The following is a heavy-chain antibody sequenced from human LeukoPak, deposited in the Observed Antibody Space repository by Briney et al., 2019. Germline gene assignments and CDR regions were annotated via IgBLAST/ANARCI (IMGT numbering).Heavy chain of an antibody. CDR3: ARRQPFDY. CDR1: GFTFSSYG. Sequence: GGSLRLSCAASGFTFSSYGMSWVRQAPGKGLEWVANIKQDGSEKYYVDSVKGRFTISRDNAKNSLYLQMNSLRAEDTAVYYCARRQPFDYWGQGTLVTVSS. V-gene: IGHV3-7*01. J-gene: IGHJ4*02. CDR2: IKQDGSEK.